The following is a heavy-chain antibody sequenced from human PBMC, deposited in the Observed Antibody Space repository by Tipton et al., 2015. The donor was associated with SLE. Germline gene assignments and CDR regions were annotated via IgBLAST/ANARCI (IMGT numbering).Heavy chain of an antibody. V-gene: IGHV3-21*03. CDR1: EFSFSSSL. D-gene: IGHD6-13*01. J-gene: IGHJ4*02. CDR2: VNGVSDDT. CDR3: ARDSSSWHFDY. Sequence: SLRLSCAGSEFSFSSSLMSWVRQVTGKGLEWVSSVNGVSDDTYYADSVRGRFTISRDNAKNSLYLQMNSLRAEDTAAYYCARDSSSWHFDYWGQGTLVTVSS.